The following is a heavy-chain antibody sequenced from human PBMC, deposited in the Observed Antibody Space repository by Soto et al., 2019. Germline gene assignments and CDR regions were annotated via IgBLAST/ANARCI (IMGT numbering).Heavy chain of an antibody. CDR1: GFRVSSNY. Sequence: GGSLRLSCAISGFRVSSNYMNWVRQAPGKGLEWVASITSSGSYVYYADSVKGRFSASRDNAKNSLSLQMDSLRPDDTAIYFCVKDEGIEAMDVWGQGTTVTVSS. CDR2: ITSSGSYV. D-gene: IGHD3-3*02. V-gene: IGHV3-21*01. J-gene: IGHJ6*02. CDR3: VKDEGIEAMDV.